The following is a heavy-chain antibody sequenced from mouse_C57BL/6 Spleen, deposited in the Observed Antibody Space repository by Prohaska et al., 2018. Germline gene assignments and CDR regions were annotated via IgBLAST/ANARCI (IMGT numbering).Heavy chain of an antibody. CDR3: ARRADYPFDY. V-gene: IGHV1-18*01. Sequence: HGKSLEWIGDINPNNGGTIYNQKFKGKATLTVDKSSSTAYMELRSLTSEDTAVYYCARRADYPFDYWGQGTTLTVSS. J-gene: IGHJ2*01. CDR2: INPNNGGT. D-gene: IGHD2-4*01.